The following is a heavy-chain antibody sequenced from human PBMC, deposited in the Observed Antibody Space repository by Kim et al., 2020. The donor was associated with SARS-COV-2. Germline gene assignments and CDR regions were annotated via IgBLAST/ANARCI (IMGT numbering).Heavy chain of an antibody. CDR3: ARVRSGSYQGDY. D-gene: IGHD1-26*01. Sequence: GGSLRLSCEASGFSFSYYSMNWVRQAPGKGLEWLSYISGSSTSAIHYADSVKGRFTISRDNAKNTLYLQMSSLTDEDTAVYYCARVRSGSYQGDYWGQGTLVTVSS. J-gene: IGHJ4*02. CDR1: GFSFSYYS. CDR2: ISGSSTSAI. V-gene: IGHV3-48*02.